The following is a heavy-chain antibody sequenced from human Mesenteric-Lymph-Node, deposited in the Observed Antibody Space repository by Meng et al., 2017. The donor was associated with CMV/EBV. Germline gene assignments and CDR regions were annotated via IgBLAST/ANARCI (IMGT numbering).Heavy chain of an antibody. CDR1: GGSFSDYY. J-gene: IGHJ4*02. D-gene: IGHD4-11*01. Sequence: SETLSLTCAVYGGSFSDYYWSWIRQPPGKGLEWIGEINHSGSTNYNPSLKSRVTILVDTPKNQFSLKLSSVTAADTAVYYCAKGGRMTTVTTLWGQGTLVTVSS. CDR2: INHSGST. V-gene: IGHV4-34*01. CDR3: AKGGRMTTVTTL.